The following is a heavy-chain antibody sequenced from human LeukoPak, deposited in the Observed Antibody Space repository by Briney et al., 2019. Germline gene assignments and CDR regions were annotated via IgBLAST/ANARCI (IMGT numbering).Heavy chain of an antibody. D-gene: IGHD2-2*01. Sequence: PGGSLRLSCAASGFTFSGSAMHWVRQASGKGLEWVGHIRSKANSYATAYAASVKGRFTISRDDSKNTAYLQMNSLKIEDTAVYYCTRHNSVIVPAAIDWLDPWGQGTLVTVSS. CDR2: IRSKANSYAT. CDR3: TRHNSVIVPAAIDWLDP. J-gene: IGHJ5*02. CDR1: GFTFSGSA. V-gene: IGHV3-73*01.